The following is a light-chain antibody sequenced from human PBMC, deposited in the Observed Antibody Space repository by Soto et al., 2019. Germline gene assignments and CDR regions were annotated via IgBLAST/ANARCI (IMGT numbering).Light chain of an antibody. Sequence: QAVVTQPPSASGTPGQGVTVSCSGSSSNIGTNSVIWYQQFPGTAPKLLISRDNQRPSGVPDRFSGSKSGTSASLAISGLQSEDEADYYCAAWDDSLHGPVFGGGTKLTVL. V-gene: IGLV1-44*01. CDR2: RDN. J-gene: IGLJ2*01. CDR3: AAWDDSLHGPV. CDR1: SSNIGTNS.